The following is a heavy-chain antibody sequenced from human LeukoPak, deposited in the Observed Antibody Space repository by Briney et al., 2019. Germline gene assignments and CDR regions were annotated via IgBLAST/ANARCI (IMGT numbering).Heavy chain of an antibody. V-gene: IGHV1-3*01. CDR3: AREDDLWSSYSFDY. CDR1: GYTFTNYA. J-gene: IGHJ4*02. D-gene: IGHD3-3*01. Sequence: ASVKVSCKGSGYTFTNYAIQWVRQAPGQRREWMGWINACNGNTKYSQKFEGRVTITRDTSASTAYMELSSLRSEDTAVYYCAREDDLWSSYSFDYWGQGTLVTVSS. CDR2: INACNGNT.